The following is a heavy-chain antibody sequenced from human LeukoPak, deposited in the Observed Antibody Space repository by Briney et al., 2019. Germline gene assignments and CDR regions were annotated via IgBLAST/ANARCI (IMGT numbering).Heavy chain of an antibody. CDR2: ISAYNGHT. D-gene: IGHD3-16*01. V-gene: IGHV1-18*01. CDR1: GYTFTSYG. Sequence: GASVKVSCKASGYTFTSYGISWVRQAPGHGLEWMGWISAYNGHTNYAQKFQGRVTMTRDTSISTAYMELSRLRSDDTAVYYCARDGGSGDYWGQGTLVTVSS. J-gene: IGHJ4*02. CDR3: ARDGGSGDY.